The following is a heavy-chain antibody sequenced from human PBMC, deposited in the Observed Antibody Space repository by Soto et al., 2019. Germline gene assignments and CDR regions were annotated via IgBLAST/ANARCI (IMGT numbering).Heavy chain of an antibody. CDR3: ARNYGSGSYYKIWFDP. CDR1: GGTFSSYA. Sequence: SVKVSCKASGGTFSSYAISWVRQAPGQGLEWMGGIIPIFGTANYAQKFQGRVTITADESTSTAYMELSSLRSEDTAVYYCARNYGSGSYYKIWFDPWGQGTLVTVSS. J-gene: IGHJ5*02. CDR2: IIPIFGTA. V-gene: IGHV1-69*13. D-gene: IGHD3-10*01.